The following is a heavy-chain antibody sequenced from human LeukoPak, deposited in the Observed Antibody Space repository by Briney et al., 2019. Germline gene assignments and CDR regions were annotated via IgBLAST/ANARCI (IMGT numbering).Heavy chain of an antibody. V-gene: IGHV3-7*01. CDR1: GFTFSNYW. CDR3: ARGEGLGTTNGGYYFAY. Sequence: QSGGSLRLSCAAPGFTFSNYWMSWVRRAPGKGLEWVANIKQDGSDKYYVDSVKGRFTISRDNAKNSLYLQMNTLRAEDTAVYYCARGEGLGTTNGGYYFAYWGQGSLVIVSS. J-gene: IGHJ4*02. D-gene: IGHD1-26*01. CDR2: IKQDGSDK.